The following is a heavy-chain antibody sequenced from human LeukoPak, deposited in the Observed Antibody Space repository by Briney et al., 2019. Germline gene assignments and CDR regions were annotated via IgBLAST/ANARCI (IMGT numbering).Heavy chain of an antibody. CDR2: ISSSSNII. J-gene: IGHJ3*02. V-gene: IGHV3-11*04. Sequence: GGSLRLSCAASGFTFSDYYMSWIRQAPGKGLEWVSSISSSSNIIYYADSVKGRFTISRDNAKNSLYLQMNSLRAEDTAVYYCARTKQWLDDAFDIWGQGTMVTVSS. D-gene: IGHD6-19*01. CDR1: GFTFSDYY. CDR3: ARTKQWLDDAFDI.